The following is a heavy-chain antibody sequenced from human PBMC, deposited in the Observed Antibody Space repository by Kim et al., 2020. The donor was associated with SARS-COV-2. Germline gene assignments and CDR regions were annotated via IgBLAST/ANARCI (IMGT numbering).Heavy chain of an antibody. J-gene: IGHJ6*02. Sequence: GGSLRLSCTASGFTFSDYYMTWIRQAPGKGLEWVSYMSSSGNTIYYADSVKGRFTISRDNAKNSLFLQMNSLRADDTAVYYCARDQSVAAAADFYYYGMDVWGQGTTVTVSS. CDR3: ARDQSVAAAADFYYYGMDV. CDR2: MSSSGNTI. CDR1: GFTFSDYY. V-gene: IGHV3-11*01. D-gene: IGHD6-13*01.